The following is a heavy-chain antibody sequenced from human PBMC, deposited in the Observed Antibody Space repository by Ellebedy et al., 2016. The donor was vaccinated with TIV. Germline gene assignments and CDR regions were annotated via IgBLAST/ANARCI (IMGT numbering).Heavy chain of an antibody. Sequence: AASVKVSCKASGYTFTSYGISWVRQAPGQGLEWMGWINPYNGNTNYVQKLQDRVTMTTDTSTSTAYMELRSLSSDDAAVYYCARDGPWGYHWFDPWGQGTLVTVSS. CDR2: INPYNGNT. J-gene: IGHJ5*02. V-gene: IGHV1-18*01. CDR1: GYTFTSYG. D-gene: IGHD3-16*02. CDR3: ARDGPWGYHWFDP.